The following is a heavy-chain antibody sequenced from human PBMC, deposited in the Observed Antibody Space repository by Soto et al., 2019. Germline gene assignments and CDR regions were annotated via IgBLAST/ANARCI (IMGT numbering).Heavy chain of an antibody. D-gene: IGHD2-2*02. CDR3: ARDKRDCSSTSCYTLYNWFDP. CDR1: GGTFSSYA. Sequence: ASVKVSCKASGGTFSSYAISWVRQAPGQGLEGMGGIIPIFGTANYAQKFQGRVTITADESTSTAYMELSSLRSEDTAVYYCARDKRDCSSTSCYTLYNWFDPWGQGTLVTV. V-gene: IGHV1-69*13. J-gene: IGHJ5*02. CDR2: IIPIFGTA.